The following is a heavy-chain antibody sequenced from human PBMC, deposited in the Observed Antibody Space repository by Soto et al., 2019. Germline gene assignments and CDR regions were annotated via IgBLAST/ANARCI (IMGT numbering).Heavy chain of an antibody. J-gene: IGHJ4*02. V-gene: IGHV1-46*01. CDR1: GYTFTSYY. CDR3: ARGPLYDILTGYSDFDY. D-gene: IGHD3-9*01. Sequence: ASVKVSCKASGYTFTSYYMHWVRQAPGQGLEWMGIINPSGGSTSYAQKFQGWVTMTRDTSISTAYMELSRLRSDDTAVYYCARGPLYDILTGYSDFDYWGQGTLVTVSS. CDR2: INPSGGST.